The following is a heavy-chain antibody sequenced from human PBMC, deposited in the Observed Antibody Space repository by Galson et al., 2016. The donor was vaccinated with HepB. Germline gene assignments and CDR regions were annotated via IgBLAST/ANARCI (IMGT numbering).Heavy chain of an antibody. V-gene: IGHV2-5*01. D-gene: IGHD3-22*01. Sequence: PALVKPPQTLTLTCTFSGLLLSTSAVGVGWVRQPPGKALEWLGLIYWNDDERYSPSLQRRLSITRDTSKKQVVLTMTNVDPVDTGTYYCAHSPAYYDSCFFDYWGPGLLVTVSS. CDR3: AHSPAYYDSCFFDY. CDR2: IYWNDDE. CDR1: GLLLSTSAVG. J-gene: IGHJ4*02.